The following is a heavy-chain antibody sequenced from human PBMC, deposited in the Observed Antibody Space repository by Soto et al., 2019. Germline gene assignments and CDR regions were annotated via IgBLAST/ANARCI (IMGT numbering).Heavy chain of an antibody. Sequence: QVQLVQSGAEVKKPGASVKVSCKASGYPFTSYDINWVRQATGQGLEWMGWMNPNSGHTGYAEKFLGRVTMTSNTSITTAYMEPSSLRSDDTAVYYCARTTRSGYSGAWSPFDYWGQGTLVTVSS. D-gene: IGHD6-19*01. V-gene: IGHV1-8*01. CDR3: ARTTRSGYSGAWSPFDY. CDR1: GYPFTSYD. CDR2: MNPNSGHT. J-gene: IGHJ4*02.